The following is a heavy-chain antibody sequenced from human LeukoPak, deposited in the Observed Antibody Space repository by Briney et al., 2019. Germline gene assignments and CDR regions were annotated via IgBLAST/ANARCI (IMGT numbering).Heavy chain of an antibody. J-gene: IGHJ4*02. D-gene: IGHD1-26*01. V-gene: IGHV3-23*01. Sequence: PGGSLRLSCAASGFTFSSYAMSWVRQAPGKGLEWVSAISGSGGSTYYADSVKGRFTISRDNSKNTLYLQMNSLRAEDTAVYYCARVPLSGSYIDYWGQGTLVTVSS. CDR3: ARVPLSGSYIDY. CDR1: GFTFSSYA. CDR2: ISGSGGST.